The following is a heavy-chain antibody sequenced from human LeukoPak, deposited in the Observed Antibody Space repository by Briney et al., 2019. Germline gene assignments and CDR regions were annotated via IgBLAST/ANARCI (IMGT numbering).Heavy chain of an antibody. J-gene: IGHJ3*02. Sequence: SETLSLTCAVYGGSFSDYYWSWIRQPPGKGLEWIGEINHSGNTNYNPSLKSRVTISVDTSKNQFSLKVSSVTAADTAVYCCARQLREAFHIWGQGTVVTVSS. D-gene: IGHD4-17*01. V-gene: IGHV4-34*01. CDR3: ARQLREAFHI. CDR2: INHSGNT. CDR1: GGSFSDYY.